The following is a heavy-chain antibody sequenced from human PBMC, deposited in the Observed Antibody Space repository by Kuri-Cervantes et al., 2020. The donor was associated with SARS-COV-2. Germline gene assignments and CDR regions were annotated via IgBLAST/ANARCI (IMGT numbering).Heavy chain of an antibody. CDR2: IRYDGSNK. CDR3: ARVAVAGFRTVTNPMDV. V-gene: IGHV3-30*02. CDR1: GFTFSSYG. J-gene: IGHJ6*04. D-gene: IGHD6-19*01. Sequence: GGTLRLSCAASGFTFSSYGMHWVRQAPGKGLEWVAFIRYDGSNKYYADSVKGRFTISRDNSKNTLYLRMNSLRAEDTAVYYCARVAVAGFRTVTNPMDVWGKGTTVTVSA.